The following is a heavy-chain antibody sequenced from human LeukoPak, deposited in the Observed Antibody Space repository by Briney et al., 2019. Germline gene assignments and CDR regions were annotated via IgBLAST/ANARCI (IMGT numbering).Heavy chain of an antibody. D-gene: IGHD2-15*01. CDR2: IIPIFGTA. CDR1: GYTFTSYG. Sequence: ASVKVSCKASGYTFTSYGISWVRQAPGQGLEWMGGIIPIFGTANYAQKFQGRVTITADESTSTAYMELGSLRSEDTAVYYCARVPHCSGGSCYGWRAFDIWGQGTMVTVSS. J-gene: IGHJ3*02. V-gene: IGHV1-69*13. CDR3: ARVPHCSGGSCYGWRAFDI.